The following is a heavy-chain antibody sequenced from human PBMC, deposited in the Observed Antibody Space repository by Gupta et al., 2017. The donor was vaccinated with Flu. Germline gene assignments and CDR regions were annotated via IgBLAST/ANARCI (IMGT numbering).Heavy chain of an antibody. V-gene: IGHV3-74*01. D-gene: IGHD2-15*01. CDR2: IRFDGTAT. J-gene: IGHJ5*02. CDR3: AREVVNNRLDP. Sequence: ELQLVESGGGLVQPGGSLRLLCAASGSNFSGHFMHWVRQAPGQGLVWVARIRFDGTATSHADSVKGRFTISRDNAKNTLYLQMNSLSPEDTALYYCAREVVNNRLDPWGQGTLVTVAS. CDR1: GSNFSGHF.